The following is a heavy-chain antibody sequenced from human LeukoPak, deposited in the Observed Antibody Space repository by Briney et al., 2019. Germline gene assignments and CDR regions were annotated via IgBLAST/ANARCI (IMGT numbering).Heavy chain of an antibody. V-gene: IGHV4-59*01. CDR2: IYYSGST. D-gene: IGHD2-2*01. CDR3: AREGCSSTSCWPRRKNWFGP. J-gene: IGHJ5*02. Sequence: SETLSLTCTVSGGSISSYYWSWIRQPPGKGLEWIGYIYYSGSTNYNPSLKSRVTISVDTSKNQFSLKLSSVTAADTAVYYCAREGCSSTSCWPRRKNWFGPWGQGTLVTVSS. CDR1: GGSISSYY.